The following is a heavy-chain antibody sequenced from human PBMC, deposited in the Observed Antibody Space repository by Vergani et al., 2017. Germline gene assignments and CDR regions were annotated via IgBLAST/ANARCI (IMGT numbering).Heavy chain of an antibody. D-gene: IGHD3-9*01. Sequence: QVQLVQSGAEVKKPGSSVKVSCKASGGTFSSYAISWVRQAPGQGLEWMGIINPSGGHTNYAQKFQGRVTMTSDTSTSTVYMELSSLRSEDTAIYYCARGDYGILTGYRYWGQGTLVTVSA. CDR3: ARGDYGILTGYRY. J-gene: IGHJ4*02. CDR1: GGTFSSYA. V-gene: IGHV1-46*03. CDR2: INPSGGHT.